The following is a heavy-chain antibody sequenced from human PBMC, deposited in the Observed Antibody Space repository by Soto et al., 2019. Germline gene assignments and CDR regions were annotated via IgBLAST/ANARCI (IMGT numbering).Heavy chain of an antibody. J-gene: IGHJ1*01. CDR2: ISGSGGST. V-gene: IGHV3-23*01. CDR1: GFTFRSYA. CDR3: AKEGPFLPGYVY. Sequence: GSSLRGSCATAGFTFRSYAMVCVRHAPGKGLEWVSAISGSGGSTYYADSVKGRFTISRYNSKNTLYLQMNSLRAEDTAVYYCAKEGPFLPGYVYWGQGTLVTVYS. D-gene: IGHD3-9*01.